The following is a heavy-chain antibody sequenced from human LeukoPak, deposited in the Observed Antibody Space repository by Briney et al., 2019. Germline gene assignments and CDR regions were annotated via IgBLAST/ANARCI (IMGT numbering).Heavy chain of an antibody. CDR2: IYPNECNT. Sequence: GESLKISCQGSGYNFPIYWIGWVRPMPGQGLEWMGIIYPNECNTIYGPSFQGQVTISADKSINTAYLEWSSLKASDTAIYYCARQGAAGKYYYYYMDVWGKGTTVTVSS. D-gene: IGHD6-13*01. CDR1: GYNFPIYW. CDR3: ARQGAAGKYYYYYMDV. V-gene: IGHV5-51*01. J-gene: IGHJ6*03.